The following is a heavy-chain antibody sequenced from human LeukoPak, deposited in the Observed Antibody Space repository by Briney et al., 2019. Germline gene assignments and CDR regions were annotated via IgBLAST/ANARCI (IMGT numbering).Heavy chain of an antibody. V-gene: IGHV1-2*02. D-gene: IGHD2-21*02. Sequence: EASVKVSCKASGYTFTGYYMHWVRQAPGQGLEWMGWINPNSGGTDYAQKFQGRVTMTRDTSISTAYMELSRLRSDDTAVYYCARAVGYCGGDCYAWDWFDYWGQGTLVTVSS. CDR1: GYTFTGYY. CDR3: ARAVGYCGGDCYAWDWFDY. CDR2: INPNSGGT. J-gene: IGHJ4*02.